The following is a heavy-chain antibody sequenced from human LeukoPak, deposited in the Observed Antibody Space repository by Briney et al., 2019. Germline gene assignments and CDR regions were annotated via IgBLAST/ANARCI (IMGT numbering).Heavy chain of an antibody. D-gene: IGHD3-10*01. CDR2: ISPTGSTT. Sequence: GGSLRLSCTASGFSFSGHWMHWARQLPGKGLVWVSRISPTGSTTSYADSVKGRFTVSRDNAKNTLYLQVNNLRAEDTAVYYCTRGGSSYGSGELVYWGQGTLVTVSS. CDR1: GFSFSGHW. V-gene: IGHV3-74*01. CDR3: TRGGSSYGSGELVY. J-gene: IGHJ4*02.